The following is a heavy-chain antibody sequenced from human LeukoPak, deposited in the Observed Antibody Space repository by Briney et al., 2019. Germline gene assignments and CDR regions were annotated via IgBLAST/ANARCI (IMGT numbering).Heavy chain of an antibody. Sequence: GGSLRLSCAASGFTFSSYWMHWVRQAPGKGLVWVSRINSDGGITNYADSVKGRFTVSRDDAKNTRYLQMNSLRAEDTAVYYCARANYYDYWGQGTLVTVSS. CDR2: INSDGGIT. CDR1: GFTFSSYW. D-gene: IGHD3-10*01. V-gene: IGHV3-74*01. CDR3: ARANYYDY. J-gene: IGHJ4*02.